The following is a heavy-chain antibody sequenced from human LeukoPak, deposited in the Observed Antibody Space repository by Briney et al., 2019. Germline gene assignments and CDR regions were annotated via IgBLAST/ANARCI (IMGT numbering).Heavy chain of an antibody. V-gene: IGHV3-30-3*01. J-gene: IGHJ4*02. CDR1: AFTFSSYA. D-gene: IGHD3-22*01. Sequence: GRCLRLSCAASAFTFSSYAMRWDRQAPGKGLEWVAVISYDGSNKYYADSVKGRFTISRDNSKNTLYLQMNSLRAEDTAVYYCARDIYDSSGYGGDYWGQGTLVTVSS. CDR2: ISYDGSNK. CDR3: ARDIYDSSGYGGDY.